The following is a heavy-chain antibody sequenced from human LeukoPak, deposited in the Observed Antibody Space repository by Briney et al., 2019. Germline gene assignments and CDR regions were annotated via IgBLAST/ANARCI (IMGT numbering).Heavy chain of an antibody. CDR2: INPNSGGT. D-gene: IGHD6-19*01. V-gene: IGHV1-2*06. Sequence: ASVKVSCKASGYTFTGYYMHWVRQAPGQGLEWMGRINPNSGGTNYAQKFQGRVTMTRDTSISTAYMELSRLRSDDTAVYYCARDRSSGCYEHPFDYWAQGTLVTVSS. CDR1: GYTFTGYY. CDR3: ARDRSSGCYEHPFDY. J-gene: IGHJ4*02.